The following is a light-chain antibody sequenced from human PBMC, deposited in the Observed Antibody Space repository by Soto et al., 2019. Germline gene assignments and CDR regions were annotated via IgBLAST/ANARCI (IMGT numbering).Light chain of an antibody. Sequence: DILMTQSPATLSLSPGGRATLSCRASQSVSSNLAWYQQKPGQAPRLLIQRASTRATGIPARFSGTGSGTAFTLTISSLQSEDFAVYYCQQYNNWPLTFGGGTKVDIK. J-gene: IGKJ4*01. CDR2: RAS. V-gene: IGKV3-15*01. CDR3: QQYNNWPLT. CDR1: QSVSSN.